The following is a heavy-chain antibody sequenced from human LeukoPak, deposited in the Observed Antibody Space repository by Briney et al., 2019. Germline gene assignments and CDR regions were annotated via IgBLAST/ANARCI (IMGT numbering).Heavy chain of an antibody. J-gene: IGHJ4*02. CDR1: GGSISSYY. V-gene: IGHV4-59*01. CDR3: ARDRRYSGWFDY. Sequence: SETLSLTCTVSGGSISSYYWSWLRQPPGKGLEWIGYIYYSGSTNYNPSLKSRVTISVDTSKNQFSLKPSSVTAADTAVYYCARDRRYSGWFDYWGQGTLVTVSS. D-gene: IGHD6-19*01. CDR2: IYYSGST.